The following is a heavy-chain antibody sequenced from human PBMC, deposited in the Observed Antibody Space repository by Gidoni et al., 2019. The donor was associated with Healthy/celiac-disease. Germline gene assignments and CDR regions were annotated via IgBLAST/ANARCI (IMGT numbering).Heavy chain of an antibody. J-gene: IGHJ4*02. V-gene: IGHV2-5*01. CDR2: IYWNDDK. CDR1: GFSLSTSGVG. CDR3: AHRFESGYRVDY. D-gene: IGHD3-3*01. Sequence: QITLKESGPTLVKPTQTLTLTCTFSGFSLSTSGVGVGWIRQPPGKALEWLALIYWNDDKRYSPSLKSRLTITKDTSKNQVVLTMTNMDPVDTATYYCAHRFESGYRVDYWGQRTLVTVSS.